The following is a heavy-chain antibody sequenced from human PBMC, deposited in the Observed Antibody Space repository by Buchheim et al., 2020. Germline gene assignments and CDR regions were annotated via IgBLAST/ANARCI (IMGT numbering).Heavy chain of an antibody. V-gene: IGHV3-48*03. CDR1: GFTFSSYE. J-gene: IGHJ4*02. CDR2: ISSSGQYI. D-gene: IGHD5-12*01. CDR3: ARDQSDDTSGYYYFDS. Sequence: EVQLVESGGGLVQPGGSLRLSCAASGFTFSSYEMNWVRQAPGKGLEWVSYISSSGQYIYYRDSVKGRFTISRDNAKNLVFLQMDSLRAEDTAMYFCARDQSDDTSGYYYFDSWGPGTL.